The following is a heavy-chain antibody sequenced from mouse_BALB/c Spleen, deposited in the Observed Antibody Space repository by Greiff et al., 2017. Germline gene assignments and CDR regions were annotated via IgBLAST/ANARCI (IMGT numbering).Heavy chain of an antibody. Sequence: EVKLVESGGGLVQPGGSLRLSCATSGFTFTDYYMSWVRQPPGKALEWLGFIRNKANGYTTEYSASVKGRFTISRDNSQSILYLQMNTLRAEDSATYYCARDGVGTMDYWGQGTSVTVSS. J-gene: IGHJ4*01. CDR2: IRNKANGYTT. D-gene: IGHD1-1*01. CDR1: GFTFTDYY. V-gene: IGHV7-3*02. CDR3: ARDGVGTMDY.